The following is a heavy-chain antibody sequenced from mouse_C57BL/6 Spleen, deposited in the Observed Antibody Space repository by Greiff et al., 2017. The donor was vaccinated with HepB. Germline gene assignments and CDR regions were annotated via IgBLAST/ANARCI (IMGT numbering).Heavy chain of an antibody. J-gene: IGHJ4*01. CDR3: ARDGYYGNYDYAMDY. CDR2: ISYDGSN. V-gene: IGHV3-6*01. D-gene: IGHD2-1*01. CDR1: GYSITSGYY. Sequence: EVKFVESGPGLVKPSQSLSLTCSVTGYSITSGYYWNWIRQFPGNKLEWMGYISYDGSNNYNPSLKNRISITRDTSKNQFFLKLNSVTTEDTATYYCARDGYYGNYDYAMDYWGQGTSVTVSS.